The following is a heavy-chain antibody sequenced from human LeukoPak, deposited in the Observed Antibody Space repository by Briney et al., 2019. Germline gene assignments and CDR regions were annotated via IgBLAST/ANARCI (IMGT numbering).Heavy chain of an antibody. CDR3: AKDTKDTAMGPFDY. V-gene: IGHV3-23*01. CDR1: GFPFSSYA. CDR2: ISGSGGST. Sequence: GSLRLSCAAPGFPFSSYAMSWVRPAPGKGLEWVSAISGSGGSTYYADSVKGRFTISRDNSKDTLYLQMNSLRAEDTAVYYCAKDTKDTAMGPFDYWGQGTLVTVSS. J-gene: IGHJ4*02. D-gene: IGHD5-18*01.